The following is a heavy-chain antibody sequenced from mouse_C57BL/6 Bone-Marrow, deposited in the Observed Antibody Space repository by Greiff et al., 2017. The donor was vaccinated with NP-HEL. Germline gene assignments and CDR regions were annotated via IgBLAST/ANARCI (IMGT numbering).Heavy chain of an antibody. D-gene: IGHD2-4*01. J-gene: IGHJ3*01. V-gene: IGHV8-12*01. CDR3: ARRAPYDYSFAY. CDR2: IYWDDDK. Sequence: QVTLKESGPGILQSSQTLSLTCSFSGFSLSTSGMGVSWIRQPSGKGLEWLAHIYWDDDKRYNPSLKSRLTISKDTSRNQVFLKITSVDTADTATYYCARRAPYDYSFAYWGQGTLVTVSA. CDR1: GFSLSTSGMG.